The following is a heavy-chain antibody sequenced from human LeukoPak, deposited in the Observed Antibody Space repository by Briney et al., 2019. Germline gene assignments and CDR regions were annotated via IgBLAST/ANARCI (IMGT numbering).Heavy chain of an antibody. D-gene: IGHD2-15*01. CDR2: ISGSGNTT. Sequence: QPGGSLRLYCAASGLSFSSCAMHWLRQAPGKGLEWVSTISGSGNTTSYAASVQGCFTISRDNSKNTLYLQMNSLRTEETAVYYCATSRVVVVVAATPYYFDNWGQGTLVTVSS. J-gene: IGHJ4*02. CDR1: GLSFSSCA. CDR3: ATSRVVVVVAATPYYFDN. V-gene: IGHV3-23*01.